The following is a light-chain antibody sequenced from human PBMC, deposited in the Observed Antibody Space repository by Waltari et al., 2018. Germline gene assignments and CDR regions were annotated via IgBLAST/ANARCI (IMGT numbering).Light chain of an antibody. CDR1: QDISTY. Sequence: DIQMTQSPSSLSASVGDRVTITCPASQDISTYLSWYQQKPGKAPKLLNYDASNLETGVPSRFSGSGSGTDFTFTISSLQPEDIATYYCQQYDNLPVTFGQGTKVEIK. CDR3: QQYDNLPVT. CDR2: DAS. J-gene: IGKJ1*01. V-gene: IGKV1-33*01.